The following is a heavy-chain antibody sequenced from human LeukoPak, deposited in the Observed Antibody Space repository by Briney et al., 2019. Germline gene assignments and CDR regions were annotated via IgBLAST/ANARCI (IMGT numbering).Heavy chain of an antibody. CDR2: IIPIFGTA. CDR3: ASPLAGGLDDAFDI. V-gene: IGHV1-69*13. CDR1: GGTFSSYA. D-gene: IGHD7-27*01. J-gene: IGHJ3*02. Sequence: SVKVSCKASGGTFSSYAISWVRQAPGQGLEWMGGIIPIFGTANYAQKFQGRVTITADESTSTAYMELSSLRSEDTAVYYCASPLAGGLDDAFDIWGQGTMVTVSS.